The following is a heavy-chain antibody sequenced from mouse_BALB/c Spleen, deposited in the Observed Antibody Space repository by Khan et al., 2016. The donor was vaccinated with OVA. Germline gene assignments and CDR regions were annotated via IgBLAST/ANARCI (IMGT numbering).Heavy chain of an antibody. J-gene: IGHJ2*01. CDR2: INPHIGET. CDR1: GYSFTGYF. CDR3: ERIYGSDFDY. D-gene: IGHD1-1*01. V-gene: IGHV1-20*02. Sequence: VQLQQSGPELVKPGASVKISCKASGYSFTGYFIHWVMQSHGKSLEWIGRINPHIGETFYNQKFRGKATLTVDESSSTAHMELRSLASEDSAVYFCERIYGSDFDYWGQGTTLTVSS.